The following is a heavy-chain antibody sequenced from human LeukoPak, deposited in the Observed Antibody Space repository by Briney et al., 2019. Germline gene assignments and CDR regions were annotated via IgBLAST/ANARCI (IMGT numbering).Heavy chain of an antibody. D-gene: IGHD3-22*01. J-gene: IGHJ4*02. V-gene: IGHV1-2*04. CDR2: INPNSGGT. CDR1: GYTFTGYY. CDR3: ARVMGDSSGYCYHPSDYYFDY. Sequence: ASVKVSCKASGYTFTGYYMHWVRQAPGQGLEWMGWINPNSGGTNYAQKFQGWVTMTRDTSISTAYMELSRLRSDDTAVYYCARVMGDSSGYCYHPSDYYFDYWGQGTLVTVSS.